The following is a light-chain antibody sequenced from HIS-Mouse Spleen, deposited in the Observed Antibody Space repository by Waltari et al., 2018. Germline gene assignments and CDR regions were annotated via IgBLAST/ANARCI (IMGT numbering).Light chain of an antibody. CDR1: SRDVGGYNY. V-gene: IGLV2-14*03. CDR3: SSYTSSSFNVV. J-gene: IGLJ2*01. CDR2: DVS. Sequence: QSALTQPASVSGSPGQPITISSTGTSRDVGGYNYVPWYQQHPGKAPKLMIYDVSNRPSGVSNRFSGSKSGNTASLTISGLQAEDEADYYCSSYTSSSFNVVFGGGTKLTVL.